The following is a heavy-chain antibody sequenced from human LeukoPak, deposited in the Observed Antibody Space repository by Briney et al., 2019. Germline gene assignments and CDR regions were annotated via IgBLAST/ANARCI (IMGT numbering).Heavy chain of an antibody. CDR2: IYPGDSDT. J-gene: IGHJ4*02. V-gene: IGHV5-51*01. CDR1: GYSFTSYW. CDR3: ARHVAVAGAYFDY. Sequence: GESLKISCKGSGYSFTSYWIGWVRQMPGKGLEWMGIIYPGDSDTRYSPSFQGQVTISADKSISAAYLQWSSLKASDTAMYYCARHVAVAGAYFDYWGQGTLVTVSS. D-gene: IGHD6-19*01.